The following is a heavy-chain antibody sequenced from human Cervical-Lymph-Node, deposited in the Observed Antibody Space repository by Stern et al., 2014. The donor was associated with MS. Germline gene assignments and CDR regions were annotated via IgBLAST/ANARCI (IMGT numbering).Heavy chain of an antibody. Sequence: DVQLVESGGGLVQPGGSLRLSCAASGFTFSDHYMDWVRQVPGKGLEWVGRTRDQVNIYITEYAASVKGRFTISRDDSKNSLHLQMNSLSTDDTAVYYCARVLRGWNSISDGMDVWGQGTTVTVSS. D-gene: IGHD1-7*01. J-gene: IGHJ6*02. CDR1: GFTFSDHY. V-gene: IGHV3-72*01. CDR2: TRDQVNIYIT. CDR3: ARVLRGWNSISDGMDV.